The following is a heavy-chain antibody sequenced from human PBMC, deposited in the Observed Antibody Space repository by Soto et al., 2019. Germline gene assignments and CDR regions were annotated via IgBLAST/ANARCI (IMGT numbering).Heavy chain of an antibody. V-gene: IGHV3-23*01. Sequence: GGSLRLSCAASGFTFRSYAMSWVRQAPGKGLEWVSALSGSGGSTCYADSVKVRFTISRDNSKNTLYLQMNSLRAEDTDVYYGAKVLGNEVVVTAARAFDMWGQGTMVTGSS. D-gene: IGHD2-2*01. J-gene: IGHJ3*02. CDR1: GFTFRSYA. CDR3: AKVLGNEVVVTAARAFDM. CDR2: LSGSGGST.